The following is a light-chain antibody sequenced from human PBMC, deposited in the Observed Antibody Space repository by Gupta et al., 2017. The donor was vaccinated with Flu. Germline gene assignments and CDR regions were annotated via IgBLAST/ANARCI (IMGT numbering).Light chain of an antibody. V-gene: IGLV2-14*01. CDR1: SSDVGRYNY. CDR3: SSFTSSLTWV. Sequence: QSALPQPASVSGSPGLSITISCTGTSSDVGRYNYVSWFQQYPGKAPKLMIYEVSNWPSGVSNRFSGSKSGNTASLTISGLQAEDEADYYCSSFTSSLTWVFGGGTKLTVL. J-gene: IGLJ3*02. CDR2: EVS.